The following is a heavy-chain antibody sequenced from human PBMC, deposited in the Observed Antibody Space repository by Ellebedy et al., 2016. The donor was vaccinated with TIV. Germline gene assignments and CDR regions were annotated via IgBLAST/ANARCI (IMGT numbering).Heavy chain of an antibody. CDR1: GFSLGTNS. D-gene: IGHD1-7*01. J-gene: IGHJ6*03. V-gene: IGHV3-48*04. Sequence: GESLKISXVASGFSLGTNSMNWVRQAPGKGLEWLAGISTSSGTIYYADSVKGRFTTSRNNAKNSLYLQMDSLRVEDTAVYYCARDRWNYLIYFDVWGKGTTVTVAS. CDR2: ISTSSGTI. CDR3: ARDRWNYLIYFDV.